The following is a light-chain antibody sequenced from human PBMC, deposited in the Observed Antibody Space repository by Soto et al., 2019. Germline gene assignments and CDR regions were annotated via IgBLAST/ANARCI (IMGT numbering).Light chain of an antibody. J-gene: IGKJ1*01. CDR1: QSINNC. V-gene: IGKV1-39*01. Sequence: DLQMTQSPSSLSASVGDRVTITCRASQSINNCLSWFQQKPGQAPKLLIYAASSLQSGVPSRFSGSGSGTDFILTIDSLQPEDFATYFCHQTYIAPATFGQGTKV. CDR3: HQTYIAPAT. CDR2: AAS.